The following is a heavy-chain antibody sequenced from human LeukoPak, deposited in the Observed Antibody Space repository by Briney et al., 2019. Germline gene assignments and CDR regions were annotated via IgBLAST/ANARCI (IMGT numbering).Heavy chain of an antibody. CDR1: GFTVSGNY. J-gene: IGHJ4*02. D-gene: IGHD5-24*01. CDR3: ARGDGSFDY. V-gene: IGHV3-53*01. Sequence: GGSLRLSCAASGFTVSGNYMSWVRQSPQKGLEWVSLIYSGTKTYYAASVKGRFTISRDNSKNTLYLQMNSLRAEDTAVYYCARGDGSFDYWGQGILVTVSS. CDR2: IYSGTKT.